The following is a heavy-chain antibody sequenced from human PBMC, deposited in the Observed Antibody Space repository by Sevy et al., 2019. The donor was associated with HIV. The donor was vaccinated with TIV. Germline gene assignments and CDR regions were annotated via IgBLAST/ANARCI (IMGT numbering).Heavy chain of an antibody. CDR2: IRQDGSEI. V-gene: IGHV3-7*01. CDR3: VRAIQSDGSF. D-gene: IGHD6-19*01. CDR1: GFNLENFW. Sequence: GGSLRLSCVASGFNLENFWMNWVRQAPGKGLEWVANIRQDGSEIYYVASVKGRFTISRDNARNLVYLQMNSLRVEHTALYYCVRAIQSDGSFWGQGALVTVSS. J-gene: IGHJ4*02.